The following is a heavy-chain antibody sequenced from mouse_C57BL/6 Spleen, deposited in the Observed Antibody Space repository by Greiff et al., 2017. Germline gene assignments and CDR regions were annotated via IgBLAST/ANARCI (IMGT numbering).Heavy chain of an antibody. Sequence: VKLMESGAELVKPGASVKISCKASGYAFSSYWMNWVQQRPGKGLEWIGQIYPGDGDTNYNGKFKGKATLTADKSSSTAYMQLSSLTSEDSAVYVCERAAQGYYAMDYWGQGTSVTVSS. V-gene: IGHV1-80*01. D-gene: IGHD3-2*02. CDR2: IYPGDGDT. CDR1: GYAFSSYW. J-gene: IGHJ4*01. CDR3: ERAAQGYYAMDY.